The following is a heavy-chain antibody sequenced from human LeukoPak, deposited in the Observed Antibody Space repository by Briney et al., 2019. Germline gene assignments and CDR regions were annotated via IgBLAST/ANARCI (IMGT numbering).Heavy chain of an antibody. Sequence: GASVKVSCKASGYTFTSYGISWVRQAPGQGLEWMGWISAYNGNTNYAQKLQGRVTMTTDTSTSTAYMELRSLRSDDTAVYYCARDPPRIVVVVAATNYYGMDVWSQGTTVTVSS. CDR1: GYTFTSYG. CDR3: ARDPPRIVVVVAATNYYGMDV. D-gene: IGHD2-15*01. CDR2: ISAYNGNT. J-gene: IGHJ6*02. V-gene: IGHV1-18*01.